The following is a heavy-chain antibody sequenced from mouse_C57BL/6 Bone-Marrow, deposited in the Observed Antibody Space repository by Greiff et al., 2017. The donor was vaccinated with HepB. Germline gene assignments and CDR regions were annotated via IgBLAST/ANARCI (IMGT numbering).Heavy chain of an antibody. CDR1: YFAFMASA. Sequence: LKESGAELVRPGSSVKLSCKDSYFAFMASAMHWVKQRPGHGLEWIGSFTMYSDATEYSENFKGKATLTANTSSSTAYMELSSLTSEDSAVYYCARSNYDYDEGFAYWGQGTLVTVSA. D-gene: IGHD2-4*01. V-gene: IGHV1-49*01. CDR3: ARSNYDYDEGFAY. CDR2: FTMYSDAT. J-gene: IGHJ3*01.